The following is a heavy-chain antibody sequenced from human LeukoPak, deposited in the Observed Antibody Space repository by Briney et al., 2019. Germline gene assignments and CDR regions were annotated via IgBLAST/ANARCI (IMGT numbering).Heavy chain of an antibody. Sequence: PGGSLRLSCAAPGFTFSSYGMHWVRQAPGKGLEWVSAISGSGGSTYYADSVKGRFTISRDNSKNTLYLQMNSLRAEDTAVYYCAKDGGEYYDILTGYYPRLYYMDVWGKGTTVTISS. V-gene: IGHV3-23*01. CDR3: AKDGGEYYDILTGYYPRLYYMDV. J-gene: IGHJ6*03. CDR2: ISGSGGST. CDR1: GFTFSSYG. D-gene: IGHD3-9*01.